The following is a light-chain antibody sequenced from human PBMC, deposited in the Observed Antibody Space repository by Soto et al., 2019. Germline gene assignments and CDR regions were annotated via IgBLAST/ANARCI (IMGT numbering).Light chain of an antibody. Sequence: DIQMTQSPSSLSASVGDRVTITCRASQGISYYLAWFQQKPGKVPELLIYAASTLQSGVPSRFSGSGSGKNFTLTISSLQPEDVSTCYCQKYNSAARTFGHGPKLEIK. CDR3: QKYNSAART. CDR2: AAS. J-gene: IGKJ2*01. CDR1: QGISYY. V-gene: IGKV1-27*01.